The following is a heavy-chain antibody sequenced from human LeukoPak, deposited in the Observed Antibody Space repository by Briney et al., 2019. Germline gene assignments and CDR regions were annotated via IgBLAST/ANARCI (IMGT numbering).Heavy chain of an antibody. V-gene: IGHV4-39*07. CDR2: DSYTGVT. D-gene: IGHD2/OR15-2a*01. CDR1: GGSISSDHFY. CDR3: ARDSNIARFYF. J-gene: IGHJ4*02. Sequence: SETLSLTCTVSGGSISSDHFYWGWIRQPPGKGLEWIGSDSYTGVTYHNPSLQSRVTISLDTSKRQFSLKLNSVTAADTAVYSCARDSNIARFYFWGQGTLVTVSS.